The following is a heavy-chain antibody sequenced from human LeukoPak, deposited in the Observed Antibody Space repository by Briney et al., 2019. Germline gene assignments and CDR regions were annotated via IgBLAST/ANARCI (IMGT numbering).Heavy chain of an antibody. J-gene: IGHJ4*01. CDR3: ASSTVTPFDY. Sequence: ASVRVSCKASGYTFTDYYIHWVRQAPGQELEWMGWIKPNSGGTKHAQKFQGRVTMTRDTSISTAYMELNSLRSDDTAVYYCASSTVTPFDYWGQGTLVTVSS. CDR1: GYTFTDYY. CDR2: IKPNSGGT. D-gene: IGHD4-17*01. V-gene: IGHV1-2*02.